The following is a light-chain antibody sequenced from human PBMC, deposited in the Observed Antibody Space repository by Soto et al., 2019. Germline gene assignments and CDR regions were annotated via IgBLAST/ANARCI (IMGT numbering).Light chain of an antibody. Sequence: DIQLTQSPSTLSASSGDRVTLTCRASQSLNSRLAWYQQRPGKAPKLLIYDASTLESGVPSRFSGSGSGTEFTLTISSLQPDDFATYYCQQYNSYSFGQGPKVDI. J-gene: IGKJ1*01. V-gene: IGKV1-5*01. CDR2: DAS. CDR1: QSLNSR. CDR3: QQYNSYS.